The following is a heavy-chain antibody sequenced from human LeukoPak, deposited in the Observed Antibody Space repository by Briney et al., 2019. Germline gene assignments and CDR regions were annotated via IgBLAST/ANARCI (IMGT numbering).Heavy chain of an antibody. Sequence: SETLSLTCAVYGGSFSGYYWSWIRQPPGKGLEWIGEINHSGSTNYNPSLKSRVTISVDTSKNQFSLKLSSVTAADTAVYYCARHSPYSSSWYRGYFDYWGQGTLATVSS. CDR3: ARHSPYSSSWYRGYFDY. V-gene: IGHV4-34*01. J-gene: IGHJ4*02. CDR1: GGSFSGYY. CDR2: INHSGST. D-gene: IGHD6-13*01.